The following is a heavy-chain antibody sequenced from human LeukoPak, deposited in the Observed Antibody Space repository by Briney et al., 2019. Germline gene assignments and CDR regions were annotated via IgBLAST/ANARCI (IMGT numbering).Heavy chain of an antibody. J-gene: IGHJ4*02. CDR1: GYSFTRYW. D-gene: IGHD1-26*01. CDR3: ARTYMGAAVYFDN. CDR2: IDPGDSDT. V-gene: IGHV5-51*01. Sequence: GASLKISCKGSGYSFTRYWIGWVRQMPGKGLEWMGIIDPGDSDTRYSPSFQGQVTMSADKSISIAYLQWSSLKASDTAMYYCARTYMGAAVYFDNWSQGTLVTVSS.